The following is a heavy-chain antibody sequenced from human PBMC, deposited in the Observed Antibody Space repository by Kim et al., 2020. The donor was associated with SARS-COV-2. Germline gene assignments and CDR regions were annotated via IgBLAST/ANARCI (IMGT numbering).Heavy chain of an antibody. CDR1: GYIFPIYG. CDR3: ARDQDSATAGANDAFDV. CDR2: ISAHNVHT. V-gene: IGHV1-18*01. Sequence: ASVKVSCKASGYIFPIYGISWVRQAPGQGLEWMGWISAHNVHTKYAQKFQGRVTMTTDTSTSTAYMELRSLRSDDTAVYYCARDQDSATAGANDAFDVWG. J-gene: IGHJ3*01. D-gene: IGHD1-26*01.